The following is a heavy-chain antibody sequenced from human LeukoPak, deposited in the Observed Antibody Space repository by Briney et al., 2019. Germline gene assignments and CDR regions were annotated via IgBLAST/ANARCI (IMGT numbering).Heavy chain of an antibody. V-gene: IGHV4-59*01. CDR1: GGSISSYY. Sequence: PSETLSLTCTVSGGSISSYYWSWIRQPPGKGLEWIGYIYYSGSTNYNPSLKSRVTISVDTSKNQFSLKLSSVTAADTAVYYCAREGGSSSFDYWGQGILVTVSS. J-gene: IGHJ4*02. CDR2: IYYSGST. D-gene: IGHD6-6*01. CDR3: AREGGSSSFDY.